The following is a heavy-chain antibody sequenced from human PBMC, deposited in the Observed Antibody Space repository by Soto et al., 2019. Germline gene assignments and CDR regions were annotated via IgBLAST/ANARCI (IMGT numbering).Heavy chain of an antibody. CDR3: AREPAHDDYVWGSYRLSGIDV. Sequence: QVQLVESGGGVVQPGRSLRLSCAASGFTFSSYAMHWVRQAPGKGLEWVAVISYDGSNKYYADSVKGRFTISRDNSKNTLYLQMHSLRAEDTAVYYCAREPAHDDYVWGSYRLSGIDVWGQGTTVTVSS. V-gene: IGHV3-30-3*01. D-gene: IGHD3-16*02. CDR2: ISYDGSNK. J-gene: IGHJ6*02. CDR1: GFTFSSYA.